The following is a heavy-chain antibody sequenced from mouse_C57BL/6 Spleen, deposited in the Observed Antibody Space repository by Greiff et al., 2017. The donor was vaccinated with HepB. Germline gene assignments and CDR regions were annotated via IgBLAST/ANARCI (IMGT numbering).Heavy chain of an antibody. CDR2: INYDGSST. CDR1: GFTFSDYY. CDR3: ARDKGPYYGSSYYFDY. Sequence: DVHLVESEGGLVQPGSSMKLSCTASGFTFSDYYMAWVRQVPEKGLEWVANINYDGSSTYYLDSLKSRFIISRDNAKNILYLQMSSLKSEDTATYYCARDKGPYYGSSYYFDYWGQGTTLTVSS. D-gene: IGHD1-1*01. V-gene: IGHV5-16*01. J-gene: IGHJ2*01.